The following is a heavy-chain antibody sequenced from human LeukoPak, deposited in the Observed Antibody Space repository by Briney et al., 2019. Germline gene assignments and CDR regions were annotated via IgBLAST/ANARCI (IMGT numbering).Heavy chain of an antibody. Sequence: PSETLSLTCAVYGGSFSGYYWSWIRQPPGKGLEWIGEINHSGSTNYNPSLKSRVTISVDTSKNQFSLKLSSVTAADTAVYYCARGRIQLWSRIRLDFDYWGQGTLVTVSS. J-gene: IGHJ4*02. D-gene: IGHD5-18*01. CDR1: GGSFSGYY. V-gene: IGHV4-34*01. CDR2: INHSGST. CDR3: ARGRIQLWSRIRLDFDY.